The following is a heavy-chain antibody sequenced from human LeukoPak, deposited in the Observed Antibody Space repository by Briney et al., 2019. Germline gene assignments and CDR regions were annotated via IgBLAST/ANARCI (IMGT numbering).Heavy chain of an antibody. CDR2: INPSGGST. CDR1: GNSFTRYY. D-gene: IGHD3-9*01. J-gene: IGHJ5*02. V-gene: IGHV1-46*01. Sequence: ASVKVSRKASGNSFTRYYMHWVRQAPGQGLEWMGIINPSGGSTSYAQKFQGRVTMTRDTSTSTVYMELSSLRSEDTAVYYCARDYDILTTGWFDPWGQGTLVTVSS. CDR3: ARDYDILTTGWFDP.